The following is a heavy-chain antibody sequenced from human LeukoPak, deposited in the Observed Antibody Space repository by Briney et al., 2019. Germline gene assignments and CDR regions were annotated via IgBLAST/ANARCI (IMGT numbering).Heavy chain of an antibody. CDR1: GYTFTGYY. J-gene: IGHJ3*02. CDR2: INPNSGGT. CDR3: ARDSKSISIDAFDI. D-gene: IGHD3-3*01. V-gene: IGHV1-2*02. Sequence: ASVKVSCKASGYTFTGYYMHWVRQAPGQGLEWMGWINPNSGGTNYAQKFQGRVTMTRDTSISTAYMELSRLRSDDTAVYYCARDSKSISIDAFDIWGQGTMVTVSS.